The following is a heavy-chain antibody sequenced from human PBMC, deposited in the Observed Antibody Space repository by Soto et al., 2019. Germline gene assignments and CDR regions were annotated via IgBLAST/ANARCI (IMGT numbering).Heavy chain of an antibody. D-gene: IGHD2-2*01. CDR3: ARLGGYCSTTSCYGYYGMDV. V-gene: IGHV4-39*01. CDR1: GGSISSGPYS. CDR2: FYYSEST. Sequence: PSETLSLTCTVSGGSISSGPYSWGWIRQPPGKGQDWIGTFYYSESTHYNPSLESRVTISVDTSKNQFSLKVSSVTAADTAVYYCARLGGYCSTTSCYGYYGMDVWGQGTTVTVSS. J-gene: IGHJ6*02.